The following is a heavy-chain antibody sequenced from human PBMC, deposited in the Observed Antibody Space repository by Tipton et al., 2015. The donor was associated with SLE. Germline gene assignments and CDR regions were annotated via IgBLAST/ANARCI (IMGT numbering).Heavy chain of an antibody. Sequence: QLVQSVAEVKKPGESLRISCKGSGDTFTNYWITWMRQMPGKGLEWMGRIDPSDSYTYYNPSLKSRVTISVDTSKNQFSLKLSSVTAADTAVYYCARDVTGDGLDWGQGTLVTVSS. D-gene: IGHD3-16*01. CDR1: GDTFTNYW. J-gene: IGHJ4*02. CDR3: ARDVTGDGLD. V-gene: IGHV5-10-1*01. CDR2: IDPSDSYT.